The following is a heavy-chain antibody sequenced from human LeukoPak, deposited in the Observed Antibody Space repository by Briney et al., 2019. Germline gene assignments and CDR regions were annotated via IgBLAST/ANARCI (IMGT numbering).Heavy chain of an antibody. CDR1: GFTFSSYG. CDR3: AKGSRLLWFGELFNWFDP. D-gene: IGHD3-10*01. V-gene: IGHV3-30*18. J-gene: IGHJ5*02. Sequence: PGGYLRLYCAASGFTFSSYGMHWVRQAPGKGLVGVAVISYDGSNKYYADYVKSRFTISRDNSKNTLYLQMSSLRAEDTAVYYCAKGSRLLWFGELFNWFDPWGQGTLVTVSS. CDR2: ISYDGSNK.